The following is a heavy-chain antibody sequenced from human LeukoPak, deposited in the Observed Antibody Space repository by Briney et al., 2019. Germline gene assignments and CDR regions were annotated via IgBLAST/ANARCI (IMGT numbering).Heavy chain of an antibody. CDR1: GGSISSSNW. CDR3: ASRVNYYDSSGYYFKSSYFDY. J-gene: IGHJ4*02. CDR2: IYHSGST. Sequence: SETLSLTCTVSGGSISSSNWWSWVRQPPGKGLEWIGEIYHSGSTNYTPSLKSRVTISVDKSKNQFSLKLSSVTAADTAVYYCASRVNYYDSSGYYFKSSYFDYWGQGTLVTVSS. D-gene: IGHD3-22*01. V-gene: IGHV4-4*02.